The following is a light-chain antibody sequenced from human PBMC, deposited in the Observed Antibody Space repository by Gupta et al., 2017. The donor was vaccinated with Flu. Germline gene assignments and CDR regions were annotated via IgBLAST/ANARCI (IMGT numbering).Light chain of an antibody. CDR3: QQLNLYPRS. Sequence: DVQFTQSPSSLPPSVGDRVTITCRASQGISRYLAWYQQKPGKAPKLLIYGASTLKSGVPARFSGSGSGTEFTLTISSLQLEDFAAYYCQQLNLYPRSFGQGTKLEI. CDR1: QGISRY. CDR2: GAS. V-gene: IGKV1-9*01. J-gene: IGKJ2*04.